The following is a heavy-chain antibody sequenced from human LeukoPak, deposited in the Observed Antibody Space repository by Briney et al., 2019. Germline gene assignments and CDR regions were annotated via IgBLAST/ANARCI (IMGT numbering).Heavy chain of an antibody. CDR1: GGTFSSYA. CDR2: IIPIFGTA. V-gene: IGHV1-69*01. Sequence: GSSVTVSFKASGGTFSSYAISWVRQAPGQGLEWMGGIIPIFGTANYAQKFQGRVTITADESASTAYMELSSLRSKDTAVYYCAREYYYGSGSLSGAPVPAKEQNWFDPWGQGTLVTVSS. CDR3: AREYYYGSGSLSGAPVPAKEQNWFDP. D-gene: IGHD3-10*01. J-gene: IGHJ5*02.